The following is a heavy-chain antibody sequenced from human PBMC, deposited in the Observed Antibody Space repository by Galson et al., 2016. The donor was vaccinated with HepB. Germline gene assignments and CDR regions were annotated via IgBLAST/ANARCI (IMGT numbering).Heavy chain of an antibody. D-gene: IGHD4-17*01. J-gene: IGHJ1*01. CDR3: AKATSGSAYGSRYFQH. Sequence: SLRLSCAASGFTFGDFAIHWVRQAPGKGLEWVSGISWNSGRLTSTDSVKGRFTISRDNAKNSLYLQMDSLRPDDTAFYYCAKATSGSAYGSRYFQHWGQGTLVTVSS. V-gene: IGHV3-9*01. CDR1: GFTFGDFA. CDR2: ISWNSGRL.